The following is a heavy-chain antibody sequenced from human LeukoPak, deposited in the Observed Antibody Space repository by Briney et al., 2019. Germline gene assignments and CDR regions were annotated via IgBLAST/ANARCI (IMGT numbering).Heavy chain of an antibody. CDR3: ARGQQQLGGYYYYYYMDV. Sequence: KTSETLSLTCAVSGGSISSSNWWSWLRQPPGKGLEWIGEIYHSGSTNYNPSLKRRVTISVDKSKNQFSLKLSSVTAADTAVYYCARGQQQLGGYYYYYYMDVWGKGTTVTVSS. CDR2: IYHSGST. D-gene: IGHD6-13*01. CDR1: GGSISSSNW. V-gene: IGHV4-4*02. J-gene: IGHJ6*03.